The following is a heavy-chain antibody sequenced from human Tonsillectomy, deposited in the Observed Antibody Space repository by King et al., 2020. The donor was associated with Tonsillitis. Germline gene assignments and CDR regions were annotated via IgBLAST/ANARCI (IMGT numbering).Heavy chain of an antibody. J-gene: IGHJ4*02. CDR3: AKGRIGSGSYYFDY. CDR2: ISDDGSNK. V-gene: IGHV3-30*18. CDR1: GFTFSSYG. Sequence: QLVQSGGGVVQPGRSLRLSCAASGFTFSSYGMHWVRQAPGKGLGWVAVISDDGSNKYYEDSVKGRFNISRDNSKNTLYLQMNSLRAEDTAVYYCAKGRIGSGSYYFDYWGQGTLVTVSS. D-gene: IGHD3-10*01.